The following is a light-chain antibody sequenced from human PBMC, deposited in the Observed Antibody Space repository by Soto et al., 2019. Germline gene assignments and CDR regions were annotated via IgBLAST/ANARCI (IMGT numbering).Light chain of an antibody. CDR1: LSVSGN. CDR3: QQYNYRPPA. Sequence: EIVMTQSPATLSVSPGERAALSCRASLSVSGNLAWYQQTPGQAPRLLIYGASTRATGIPARFSGSGFGTEFTLTISSLKSEDFAVYYCQQYNYRPPAFGQGTRLEIK. J-gene: IGKJ5*01. CDR2: GAS. V-gene: IGKV3-15*01.